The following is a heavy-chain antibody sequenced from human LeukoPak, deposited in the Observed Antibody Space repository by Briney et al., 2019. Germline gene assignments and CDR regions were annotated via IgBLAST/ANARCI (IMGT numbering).Heavy chain of an antibody. CDR2: ISYDGSNK. J-gene: IGHJ6*02. D-gene: IGHD2-2*01. V-gene: IGHV3-30-3*01. CDR1: GFTFSSYA. Sequence: GGSLRLSCDASGFTFSSYAMHWVRQAPGKGLEWVAFISYDGSNKYYADSVKGRFTISRDNSKNTLYLQMNSLRAEDTAVYYCAREYCSSTSWYYGMDVWGQGTTVTVSS. CDR3: AREYCSSTSWYYGMDV.